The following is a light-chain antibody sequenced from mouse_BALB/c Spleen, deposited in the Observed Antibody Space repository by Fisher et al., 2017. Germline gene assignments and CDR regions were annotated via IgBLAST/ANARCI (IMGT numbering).Light chain of an antibody. Sequence: DIVLTQSTTTMAASPGEKITITCSASSSISSNYLHWYQQKPGFSPKLLIYSTSNLASGVPARFSGSGSGTSYSLTISSVEAEDDATYYCQQWSGYPFTFGSGTKLEIK. CDR2: STS. V-gene: IGKV4-91*01. CDR3: QQWSGYPFT. CDR1: SSISSNY. J-gene: IGKJ4*01.